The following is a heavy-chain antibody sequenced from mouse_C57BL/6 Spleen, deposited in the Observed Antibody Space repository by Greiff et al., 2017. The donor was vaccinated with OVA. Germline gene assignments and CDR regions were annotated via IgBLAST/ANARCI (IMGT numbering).Heavy chain of an antibody. J-gene: IGHJ2*01. CDR2: IYPGSGNT. CDR1: GYTFTDYY. Sequence: QVQLQQSGAELVRPGASVKLSCKASGYTFTDYYINWVKQRPGQGLAWIARIYPGSGNTYYNEKFKGKATLTAEKSSSTAYMQLSSLTAEDSAVYFCAREALYYFDYWGQGTTLTVSA. V-gene: IGHV1-76*01. CDR3: AREALYYFDY.